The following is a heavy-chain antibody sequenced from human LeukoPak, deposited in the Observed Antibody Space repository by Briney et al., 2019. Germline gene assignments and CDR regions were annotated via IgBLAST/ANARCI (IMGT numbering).Heavy chain of an antibody. J-gene: IGHJ4*02. V-gene: IGHV4-4*07. CDR1: GGSISIYY. D-gene: IGHD6-13*01. CDR3: ARQIASAGTAGFDF. CDR2: IFTSGIT. Sequence: SETLSLTCTVSGGSISIYYWNWIRQPAGKGLEWIGRIFTSGITNYNPSLKSRVTMSVDTSKNQFSLRLRSVTAADTAVYYCARQIASAGTAGFDFWGQGALVTVSS.